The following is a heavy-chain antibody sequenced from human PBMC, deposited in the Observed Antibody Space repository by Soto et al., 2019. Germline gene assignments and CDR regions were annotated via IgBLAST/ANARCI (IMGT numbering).Heavy chain of an antibody. Sequence: SVKVSCKASGGTFSSYAISWGRQAPGQGLEWMGGIIPIFGTANYAQKFQGRVKITADESTSTAYMELSRLRSEDTAVYYCARGLWELPPYYYYGIDVGGQGTTGTVSS. J-gene: IGHJ6*02. CDR1: GGTFSSYA. V-gene: IGHV1-69*13. CDR2: IIPIFGTA. D-gene: IGHD1-26*01. CDR3: ARGLWELPPYYYYGIDV.